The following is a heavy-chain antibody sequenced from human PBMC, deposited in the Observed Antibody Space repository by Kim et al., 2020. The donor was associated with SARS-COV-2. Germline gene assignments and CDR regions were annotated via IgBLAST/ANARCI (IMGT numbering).Heavy chain of an antibody. V-gene: IGHV3-30-3*01. CDR1: GFTFSSYA. Sequence: GGSLRLSCAASGFTFSSYAMHWVRQAPGKGLEWVALISYDGSNKYYADSVKGRFTISRDNSKNTLYLQMNSLRAEDTAVYYCARESGSGFAFWGQGTLVTVSS. CDR2: ISYDGSNK. D-gene: IGHD6-19*01. CDR3: ARESGSGFAF. J-gene: IGHJ4*02.